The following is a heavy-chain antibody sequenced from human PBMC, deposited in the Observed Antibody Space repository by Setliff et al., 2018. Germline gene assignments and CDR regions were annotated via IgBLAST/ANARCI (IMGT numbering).Heavy chain of an antibody. CDR2: INPNSAGT. Sequence: GASVKVSCKASGYTFSNYGVTWVRQAPGQGLEWMGWINPNSAGTNYAQKFQGRVTMAWDASITTAYLDLSRLTSDDTASYYCAGVDVLTASPFWGLGTRVTVSS. CDR1: GYTFSNYG. J-gene: IGHJ4*02. V-gene: IGHV1-2*02. CDR3: AGVDVLTASPF. D-gene: IGHD3-9*01.